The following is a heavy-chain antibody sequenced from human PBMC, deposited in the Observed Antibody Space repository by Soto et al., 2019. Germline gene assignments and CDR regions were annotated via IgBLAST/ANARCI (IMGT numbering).Heavy chain of an antibody. CDR2: TNGNLGTG. Sequence: QVQLVQSGAEVKKPGSSVKVSCKASGGTFSSYPISWVRQAPGQGLEWMGGTNGNLGTGNYAQKFQGRLTITTDKSTTTAYIELSSLRSEDTAVYYCARRGSHGYFRYFHNWGQGTLVTVSS. CDR3: ARRGSHGYFRYFHN. CDR1: GGTFSSYP. D-gene: IGHD4-17*01. V-gene: IGHV1-69*06. J-gene: IGHJ4*02.